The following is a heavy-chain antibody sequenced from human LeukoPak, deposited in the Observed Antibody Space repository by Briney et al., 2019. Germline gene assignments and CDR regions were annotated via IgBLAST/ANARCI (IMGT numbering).Heavy chain of an antibody. CDR3: ARGNDRHTPSERGDCSGGSCSTETYYFDY. Sequence: SETLSLTCAVYSGSFSGYYGSWISQPQGKGLEWIGEINHSGSTNYNPSLKSRVTISVDTSKNQFSLKLSSVTAADTAVYYCARGNDRHTPSERGDCSGGSCSTETYYFDYWGQGTLVTVSS. D-gene: IGHD2-15*01. V-gene: IGHV4-34*01. CDR1: SGSFSGYY. J-gene: IGHJ4*02. CDR2: INHSGST.